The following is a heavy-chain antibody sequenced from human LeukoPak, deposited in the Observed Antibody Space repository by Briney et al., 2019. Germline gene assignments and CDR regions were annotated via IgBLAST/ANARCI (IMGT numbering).Heavy chain of an antibody. V-gene: IGHV3-30*18. D-gene: IGHD5-18*01. CDR3: AKERTAMAYYYYYGMDV. Sequence: GRSLRLSCAASGFTFSSYGMHWVRQAPGKGLEWVAVISYDGSNKYYADSVKGRFTISRDNSKNTLYLQMNSLRAEDTAVYYCAKERTAMAYYYYYGMDVWGQGTTVTVSS. CDR1: GFTFSSYG. J-gene: IGHJ6*02. CDR2: ISYDGSNK.